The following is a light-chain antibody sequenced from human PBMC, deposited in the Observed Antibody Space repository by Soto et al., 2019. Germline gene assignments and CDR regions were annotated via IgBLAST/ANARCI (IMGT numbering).Light chain of an antibody. CDR3: QQYGSSSYT. CDR2: GAS. V-gene: IGKV3-20*01. CDR1: QSVSSSY. Sequence: DIVLTQSPDTLSLSPGERATLSCRASQSVSSSYLAWYQQKPGQAPRLLIYGASTRATGIPDRFSGSGSGTEFTLTISRLEPEDLAVYYCQQYGSSSYTFGQGTRLEIK. J-gene: IGKJ2*01.